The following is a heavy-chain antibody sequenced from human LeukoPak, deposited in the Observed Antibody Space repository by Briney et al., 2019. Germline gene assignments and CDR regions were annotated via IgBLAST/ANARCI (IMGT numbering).Heavy chain of an antibody. CDR1: GYTFTGYY. Sequence: ASVKVSCKASGYTFTGYYMHWVRQAPGQGLEWMGWINPNSGGTNYAQKFQGRVTMTRDTSISTAYMELSSLRSDDTAVYYCARVMVGVNGPYFDYWGQGTLVTVSS. CDR3: ARVMVGVNGPYFDY. D-gene: IGHD1-26*01. V-gene: IGHV1-2*02. J-gene: IGHJ4*02. CDR2: INPNSGGT.